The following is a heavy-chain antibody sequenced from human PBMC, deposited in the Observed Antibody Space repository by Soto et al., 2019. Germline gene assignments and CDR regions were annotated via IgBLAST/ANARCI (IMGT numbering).Heavy chain of an antibody. CDR1: GFSFRTYS. D-gene: IGHD1-26*01. Sequence: GGSLGLSCAASGFSFRTYSMNWVLQAPGKGLEWVSYISTRSNSIYYADSVKGRFTVSRDNAKNSLFLQMSRLREEDTAVYFCARAKYGGAYSPFDNWGQGSLVTVSS. CDR2: ISTRSNSI. J-gene: IGHJ4*02. V-gene: IGHV3-48*02. CDR3: ARAKYGGAYSPFDN.